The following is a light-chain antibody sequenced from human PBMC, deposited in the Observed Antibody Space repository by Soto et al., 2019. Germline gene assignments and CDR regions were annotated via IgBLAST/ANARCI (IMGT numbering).Light chain of an antibody. CDR1: QSISSY. CDR2: AAS. Sequence: DIQMTQSPSSLSASVGDRVTITCRASQSISSYLNWYQQKPGKAPKLLIYAASSLQSGVPSRFSGSGYGKDFTLTIRSLQPEDFGTYYCQHSYRSPLTFGGGTKVEIK. CDR3: QHSYRSPLT. J-gene: IGKJ4*01. V-gene: IGKV1-39*01.